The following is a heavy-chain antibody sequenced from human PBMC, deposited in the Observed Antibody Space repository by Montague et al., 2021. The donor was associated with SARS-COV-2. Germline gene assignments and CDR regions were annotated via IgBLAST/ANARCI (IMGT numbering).Heavy chain of an antibody. Sequence: SLRLSCAASGFTFSSSAMSWVRQAPGKGLEWVSTISGGVVSTYYSDSFNALFTISRDNSKNTLYLQMNSLRAEDTAVYYCARAPPISAVSSPRRNQFFFDSWGQGTLVTVSS. J-gene: IGHJ4*02. V-gene: IGHV3-23*01. D-gene: IGHD2-2*01. CDR2: ISGGVVST. CDR1: GFTFSSSA. CDR3: ARAPPISAVSSPRRNQFFFDS.